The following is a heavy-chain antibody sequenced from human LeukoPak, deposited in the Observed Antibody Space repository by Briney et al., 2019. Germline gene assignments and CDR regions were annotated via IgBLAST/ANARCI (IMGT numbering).Heavy chain of an antibody. V-gene: IGHV3-23*01. CDR3: VGYSSPSDAFDI. D-gene: IGHD6-6*01. J-gene: IGHJ3*02. CDR2: ISGSGGST. Sequence: GGSLRLSCAASGFTFSSYAMSWVRQAPGKGLEWVSAISGSGGSTYYADSVKGRFTISRDNSKNTLYLQMNSLRAEDTAVYYCVGYSSPSDAFDIWGQGTMVTVSS. CDR1: GFTFSSYA.